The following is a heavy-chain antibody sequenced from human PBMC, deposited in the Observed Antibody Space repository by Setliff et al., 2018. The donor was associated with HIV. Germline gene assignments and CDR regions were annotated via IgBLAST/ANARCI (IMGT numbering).Heavy chain of an antibody. CDR2: ISGYKGNT. D-gene: IGHD3-22*01. J-gene: IGHJ3*02. V-gene: IGHV1-18*01. CDR3: AALYYDSSCYYPGAFDI. CDR1: GYTFTRYG. Sequence: RASVKVSCKASGYTFTRYGISWIRQAPGQGLEWLGWISGYKGNTNYAQKFQERFTITRDMSTSTAYMELSSLRSEDTAVYYCAALYYDSSCYYPGAFDIWGQGTMVTVSS.